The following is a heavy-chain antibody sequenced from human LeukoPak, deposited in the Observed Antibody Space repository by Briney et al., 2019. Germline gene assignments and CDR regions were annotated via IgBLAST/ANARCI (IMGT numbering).Heavy chain of an antibody. V-gene: IGHV3-48*01. CDR1: GFDFSVYS. Sequence: PGGSLRLSCAASGFDFSVYSTNWVRQAPGKGLEWISYITSDRNTIYYADSVRGRFTISRDNAEKSVYLELSNLRADDTAMYYCTRSTEWFADYWGQGTLVTVSS. D-gene: IGHD3-3*01. CDR3: TRSTEWFADY. J-gene: IGHJ4*02. CDR2: ITSDRNTI.